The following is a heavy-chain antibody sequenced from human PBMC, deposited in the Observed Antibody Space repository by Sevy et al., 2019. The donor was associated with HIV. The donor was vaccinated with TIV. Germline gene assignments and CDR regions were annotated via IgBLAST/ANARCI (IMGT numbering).Heavy chain of an antibody. CDR3: AQETFGRFDS. J-gene: IGHJ4*02. Sequence: GGSLRLSCAASGFSFSAYWMNWVRQAPGKGLEWVANIKPDGSDKHYVDSAEGRFTISRDNAKNSLYLQMNSLRVEDTAMYYCAQETFGRFDSWGQRTLVTASS. CDR2: IKPDGSDK. V-gene: IGHV3-7*01. CDR1: GFSFSAYW. D-gene: IGHD1-26*01.